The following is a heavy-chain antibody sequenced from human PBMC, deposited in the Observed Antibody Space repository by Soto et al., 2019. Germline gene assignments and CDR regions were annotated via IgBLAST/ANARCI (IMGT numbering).Heavy chain of an antibody. CDR3: ARVSPGIAVAGTGAFDI. Sequence: ASVKVSCKASGYTFTGYYMHWVRQAPGQGLEWMGWINPNSGGTNYAQKFQGWVTMTRDTSISTAYMELSRLRSDDTAVYYCARVSPGIAVAGTGAFDIWGQGTMVTVSS. CDR2: INPNSGGT. CDR1: GYTFTGYY. V-gene: IGHV1-2*04. D-gene: IGHD6-19*01. J-gene: IGHJ3*02.